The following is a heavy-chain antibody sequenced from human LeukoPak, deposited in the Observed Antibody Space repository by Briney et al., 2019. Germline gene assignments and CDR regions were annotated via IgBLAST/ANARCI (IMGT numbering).Heavy chain of an antibody. Sequence: SETLSLTCAVYGGSFSGYYWSWIRQPPGKGLEWIGEINHSGSTNYNPTLKSRVTISVDTSKNQFSLKLSSVTAADTAVYYCARGRPSIAARPVYFQHWGQGTLVTASS. D-gene: IGHD6-6*01. J-gene: IGHJ1*01. V-gene: IGHV4-34*01. CDR1: GGSFSGYY. CDR2: INHSGST. CDR3: ARGRPSIAARPVYFQH.